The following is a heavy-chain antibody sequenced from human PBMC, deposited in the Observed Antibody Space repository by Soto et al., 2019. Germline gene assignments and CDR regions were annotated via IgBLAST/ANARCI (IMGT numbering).Heavy chain of an antibody. J-gene: IGHJ6*02. Sequence: QVQLQQWGAGLLKPSETLSLTCAVYGGSFSGYYWSWIRQPPGKGLEWIGEINHSGSTNYNPSLKSRVTISVDTSKNQFSLKLSSVTAADTAVYYCARGNYCSGGSCYPNYYYGMDVWGHGTTVTVSS. CDR3: ARGNYCSGGSCYPNYYYGMDV. V-gene: IGHV4-34*01. CDR2: INHSGST. CDR1: GGSFSGYY. D-gene: IGHD2-15*01.